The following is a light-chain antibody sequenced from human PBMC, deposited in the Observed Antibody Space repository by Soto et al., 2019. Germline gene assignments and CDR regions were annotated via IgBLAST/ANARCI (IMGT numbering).Light chain of an antibody. CDR3: QQYGASPWT. CDR2: GAS. CDR1: QNVNNNY. J-gene: IGKJ1*01. Sequence: EIVVTQSPGTLSLSPGERAILSCRASQNVNNNYLAWYQQKPGQSPRLLIYGASSRATGIPDRFSGSGSGTDFTLTISRLEPEDFVVYFCQQYGASPWTFGQGTKVEIK. V-gene: IGKV3-20*01.